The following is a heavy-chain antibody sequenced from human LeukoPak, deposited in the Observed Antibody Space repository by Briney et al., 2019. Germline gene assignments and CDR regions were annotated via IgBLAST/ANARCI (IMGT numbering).Heavy chain of an antibody. V-gene: IGHV3-23*01. Sequence: GGSLRLSCAASGFIVRNYAMSWVRQAPGKGLEWVSGISNSGGYTYYADSVRGRFTISRDNSKNTLYLQMNSLRAENTAVYYCAKDSGQWLRSPFDYWGQGTLVTVSS. D-gene: IGHD5-12*01. CDR1: GFIVRNYA. CDR3: AKDSGQWLRSPFDY. CDR2: ISNSGGYT. J-gene: IGHJ4*02.